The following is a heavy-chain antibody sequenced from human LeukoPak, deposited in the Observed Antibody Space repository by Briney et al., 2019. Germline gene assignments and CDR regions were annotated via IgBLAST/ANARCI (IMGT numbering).Heavy chain of an antibody. CDR2: ISGSGGST. V-gene: IGHV3-23*01. J-gene: IGHJ4*02. D-gene: IGHD3-10*01. CDR3: ANSEYYYGSGSYYDY. Sequence: WAQQDTKKGLEWVSAISGSGGSTYYADSVKGRFTISRDNSKNTLYLQMNSLRAEDTAVYYCANSEYYYGSGSYYDYWGQGTLVTVST.